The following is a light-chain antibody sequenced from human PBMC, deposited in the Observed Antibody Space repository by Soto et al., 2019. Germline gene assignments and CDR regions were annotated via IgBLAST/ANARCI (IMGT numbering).Light chain of an antibody. Sequence: DILMTQSPSTLSASVGDRVSITCRASQSIATWLAWYQKKPEKAPKVLIYMAYRLESGVPSRFSGSGSGTEFTLTISSLDPDDFATYYCQHSGGLTFGGGTKVEI. J-gene: IGKJ4*01. CDR1: QSIATW. CDR2: MAY. V-gene: IGKV1-5*03. CDR3: QHSGGLT.